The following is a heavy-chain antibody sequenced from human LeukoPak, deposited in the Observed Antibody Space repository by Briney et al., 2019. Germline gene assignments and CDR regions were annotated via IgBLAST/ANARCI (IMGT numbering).Heavy chain of an antibody. Sequence: ASVKVSCKASGYTFPSYGISWVRQAPGQGLEWMGWISAYNGNTNYAQKLQGRVTMTTDTSTSTAYMELRSLRSDDTAVYYCARVPNYYDSSGFDYWGQGTLVTVSS. CDR2: ISAYNGNT. J-gene: IGHJ4*02. D-gene: IGHD3-22*01. CDR1: GYTFPSYG. CDR3: ARVPNYYDSSGFDY. V-gene: IGHV1-18*01.